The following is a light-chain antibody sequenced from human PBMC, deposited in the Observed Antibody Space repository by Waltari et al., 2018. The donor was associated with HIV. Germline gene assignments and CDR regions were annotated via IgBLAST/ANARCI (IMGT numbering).Light chain of an antibody. CDR3: ASYLRSGPLGV. CDR2: TVD. CDR1: APPAGDYNS. J-gene: IGLJ2*01. Sequence: QSALTQPRAVSGSPGQSVTISCTGIAPPAGDYNSVSWYQHRPGRTPWLLLFTVDKRHSGVPSRFSGSRSGSTTSLTISDLQFDDEGDYYCASYLRSGPLGVFGGGTTLTVL. V-gene: IGLV2-11*01.